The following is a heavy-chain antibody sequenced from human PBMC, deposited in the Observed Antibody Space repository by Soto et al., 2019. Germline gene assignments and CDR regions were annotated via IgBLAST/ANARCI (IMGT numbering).Heavy chain of an antibody. V-gene: IGHV3-33*06. CDR2: IWHDGGNK. CDR1: GFTFSNYG. CDR3: ANNFDY. Sequence: QVQLVESGGGVVQPERSLRLSCTTSGFTFSNYGMHWVRQAPGKGLEWVAVIWHDGGNKFYADSVKGRFTVSRDNSKNTLYLQMNSLRPDDTAVYYCANNFDYWGRGTLVTVSS. J-gene: IGHJ4*02.